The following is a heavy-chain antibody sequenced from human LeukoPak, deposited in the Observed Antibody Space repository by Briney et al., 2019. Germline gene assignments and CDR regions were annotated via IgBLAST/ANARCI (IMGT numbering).Heavy chain of an antibody. Sequence: GGSLRLSCAASGFTFSSYGMHWVRQAPGKGLEWVAVISYDGSNKYYADSVKGRFTISRDNSKNTLYLQMNSLRAEDTAVYYCAKEEFGGIMITFGGVIAPPLGYWGQGTLVTVSS. CDR1: GFTFSSYG. CDR2: ISYDGSNK. J-gene: IGHJ4*02. V-gene: IGHV3-30*18. D-gene: IGHD3-16*02. CDR3: AKEEFGGIMITFGGVIAPPLGY.